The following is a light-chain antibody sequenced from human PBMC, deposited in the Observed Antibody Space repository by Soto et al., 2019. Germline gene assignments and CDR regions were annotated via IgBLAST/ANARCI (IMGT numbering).Light chain of an antibody. V-gene: IGLV2-23*01. J-gene: IGLJ1*01. CDR2: EAS. Sequence: QSALTQPASVSGSPGQSTTISCTGTSSDVGSHKLVSWYQQYPGKAPKLIIFEASKRPSGVSNRFSGSKSGSTASLTISGLQAEDEADYYCCSNAGGSTYVFGTGTKVTVL. CDR3: CSNAGGSTYV. CDR1: SSDVGSHKL.